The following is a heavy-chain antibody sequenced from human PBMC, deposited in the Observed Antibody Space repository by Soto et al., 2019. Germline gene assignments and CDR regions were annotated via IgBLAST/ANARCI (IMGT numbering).Heavy chain of an antibody. CDR1: GGTFSRNT. D-gene: IGHD3-22*01. Sequence: SVKVSCKASGGTFSRNTISWVRQAPGQGLEWMGGIMPIFGSANYAQKFQGRVTITADEYTRTVYMELSRLRSEDTAIYYCARQFDSDTSGYYYAYWGQGTLVTVSS. CDR3: ARQFDSDTSGYYYAY. V-gene: IGHV1-69*13. CDR2: IMPIFGSA. J-gene: IGHJ4*02.